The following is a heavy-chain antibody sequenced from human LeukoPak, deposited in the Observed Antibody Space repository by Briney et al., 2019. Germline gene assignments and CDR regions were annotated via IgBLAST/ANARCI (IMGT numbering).Heavy chain of an antibody. CDR3: ARYPTAGDAFDI. J-gene: IGHJ3*02. V-gene: IGHV1-69*13. Sequence: SVKVSCKASGYTFTGYHMHWVRQAPGQGLEWMGGIIPIFGTANYAQKFQGRVTITADESTSTAYMELSSLRSEDTAVYYCARYPTAGDAFDIWGQGTMVTVSS. CDR1: GYTFTGYH. D-gene: IGHD6-13*01. CDR2: IIPIFGTA.